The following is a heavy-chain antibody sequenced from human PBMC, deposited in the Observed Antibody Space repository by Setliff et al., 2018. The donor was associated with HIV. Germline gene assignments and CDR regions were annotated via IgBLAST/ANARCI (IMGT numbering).Heavy chain of an antibody. J-gene: IGHJ4*02. V-gene: IGHV1-2*02. CDR3: ARQLSNSFDY. CDR1: GYTFTDYF. CDR2: ISPDNANT. D-gene: IGHD1-1*01. Sequence: ASVKVSCKSSGYTFTDYFMHWARQAPGQGLEWMGWISPDNANTRISQRFRGSVTMTRDRSINTAYMEFSGLTSDDTAVYYCARQLSNSFDYWGQGTLVTVS.